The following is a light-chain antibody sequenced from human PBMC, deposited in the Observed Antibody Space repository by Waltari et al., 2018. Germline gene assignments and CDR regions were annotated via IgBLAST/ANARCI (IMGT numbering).Light chain of an antibody. Sequence: TQSPGTLSLSPGERATLSCRASQGVGKYLAWYQQRPGHAPRLLLYHASIRATGIPDRFSGSGSGTDFSLTISRLEPEDFAVYYCQKYDFLPATFGQGTTVEIK. CDR2: HAS. V-gene: IGKV3-20*01. J-gene: IGKJ1*01. CDR1: QGVGKY. CDR3: QKYDFLPAT.